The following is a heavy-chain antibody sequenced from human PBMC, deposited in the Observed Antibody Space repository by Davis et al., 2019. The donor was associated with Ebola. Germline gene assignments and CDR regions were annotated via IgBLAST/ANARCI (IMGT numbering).Heavy chain of an antibody. J-gene: IGHJ3*02. D-gene: IGHD2-8*02. Sequence: GESLKISCKDSEDSFTSYWIGWVRQMPGKGLEWMGIIYTGDSDTRYSPSFRGRVTISADKSTRTAYLQWGSLKASDTAMYYCASLRRTITGMDDAFDIWGQGTMVTVSS. CDR2: IYTGDSDT. CDR1: EDSFTSYW. CDR3: ASLRRTITGMDDAFDI. V-gene: IGHV5-51*01.